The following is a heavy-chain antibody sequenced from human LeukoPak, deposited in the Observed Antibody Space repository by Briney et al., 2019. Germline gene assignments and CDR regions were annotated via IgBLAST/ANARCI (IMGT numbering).Heavy chain of an antibody. CDR3: ARGRGDSGYPWGFDY. V-gene: IGHV4-34*01. CDR2: INQSGST. Sequence: PSETLSLTCAVYGGSFSGYYWSWIRQPPGKGLERIGEINQSGSTNYNPSLKSRVTISADTSKNQFSLKLSSVTAADTAVYYCARGRGDSGYPWGFDYWGQGTLVTVSS. J-gene: IGHJ4*02. CDR1: GGSFSGYY. D-gene: IGHD5-12*01.